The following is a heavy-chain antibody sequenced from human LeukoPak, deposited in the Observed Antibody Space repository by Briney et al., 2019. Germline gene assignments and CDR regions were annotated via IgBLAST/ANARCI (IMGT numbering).Heavy chain of an antibody. CDR2: ISTSGNTR. J-gene: IGHJ4*02. CDR3: ARELSGTTSYYFDY. CDR1: GFTFSSYE. V-gene: IGHV3-48*03. D-gene: IGHD1-7*01. Sequence: PGGSLRLSCAASGFTFSSYEMSWVRQAPGKGLEWVSYISTSGNTRYYADSVKGRFTISRDNAKNSLYLQMNSLRVEDTAVYYCARELSGTTSYYFDYWGQGTLVTVSS.